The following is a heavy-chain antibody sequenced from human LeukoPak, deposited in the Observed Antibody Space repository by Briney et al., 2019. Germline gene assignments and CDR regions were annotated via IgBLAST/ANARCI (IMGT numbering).Heavy chain of an antibody. CDR2: ISGSGGST. V-gene: IGHV3-23*01. CDR1: GFTFSRYG. D-gene: IGHD1-26*01. J-gene: IGHJ4*02. Sequence: GGSLRLSCVASGFTFSRYGMHWVRQAPGKGLEWVSAISGSGGSTYYADSVKGRFTISRDNSKNTLYLQMNSLRAEDTAVYYCAKGKWELLSPLDYWGQGTLVTVSS. CDR3: AKGKWELLSPLDY.